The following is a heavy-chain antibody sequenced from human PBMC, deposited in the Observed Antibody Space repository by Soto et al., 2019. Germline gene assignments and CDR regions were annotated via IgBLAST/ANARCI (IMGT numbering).Heavy chain of an antibody. CDR3: ARSPGRVLRFLEWKNYYGMDV. CDR1: GGSFSGYY. V-gene: IGHV4-34*01. D-gene: IGHD3-3*01. CDR2: INHSGST. Sequence: SDTLSLTCAVYGGSFSGYYWSWIRQPPGKGLEWIGEINHSGSTNYNPSLKSRVTISVDTSKNQFSLKLSSVTAADTAVYYCARSPGRVLRFLEWKNYYGMDVWGQGTTVTVSS. J-gene: IGHJ6*02.